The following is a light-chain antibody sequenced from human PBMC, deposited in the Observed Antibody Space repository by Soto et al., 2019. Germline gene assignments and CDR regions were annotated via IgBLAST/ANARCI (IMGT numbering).Light chain of an antibody. V-gene: IGKV1-9*01. CDR2: AAS. J-gene: IGKJ4*01. Sequence: ASESISSSLAWYQQIPGKAPKLLIYAASTVQSGLPSRFSGSASGTEFTLTIGSLQPEHFATYYCQQVNSYPRTFGGGAKVDIK. CDR1: ESISSS. CDR3: QQVNSYPRT.